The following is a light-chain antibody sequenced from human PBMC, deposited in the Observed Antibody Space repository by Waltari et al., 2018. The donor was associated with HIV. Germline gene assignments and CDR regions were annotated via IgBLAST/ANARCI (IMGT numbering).Light chain of an antibody. V-gene: IGLV3-21*01. CDR1: NIGDKH. CDR3: QVFENSRDQA. Sequence: YVLTQPPSVSVAPGKTATITCGGNNIGDKHVHWYQQKSGQAPLLVIYDDNLRPSGIPARISGANSWGTATLTISGVEVGDEAEYYCQVFENSRDQAFGTGTKVTVL. J-gene: IGLJ1*01. CDR2: DDN.